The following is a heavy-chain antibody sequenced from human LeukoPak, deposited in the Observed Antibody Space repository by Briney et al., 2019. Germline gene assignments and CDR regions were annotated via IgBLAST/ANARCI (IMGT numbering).Heavy chain of an antibody. J-gene: IGHJ5*02. V-gene: IGHV4-59*01. CDR2: IHYSGST. CDR3: ARAAGCGFGWFDP. Sequence: SETLSLTCTVSGGSISSYYWSWIRQPPGKGLEWIWYIHYSGSTNSNPSLKSRATISVNTSKNQFTLKLTSWTPAKTSVYYFARAAGCGFGWFDPWGAGTLVTLSS. D-gene: IGHD3-3*01. CDR1: GGSISSYY.